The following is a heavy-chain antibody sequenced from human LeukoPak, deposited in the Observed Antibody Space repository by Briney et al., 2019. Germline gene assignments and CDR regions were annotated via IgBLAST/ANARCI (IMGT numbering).Heavy chain of an antibody. Sequence: HRASVKVSCKASGGTFSSYAISWVRQAPGQGLEWMGGIIPIFGTANYAQKFQGRVTITADESTSTAYMELSSLRSEDTAVYYCTRRYCSGGSCYNYYGMDVWGQGTTVTVSS. D-gene: IGHD2-15*01. CDR1: GGTFSSYA. J-gene: IGHJ6*02. V-gene: IGHV1-69*13. CDR3: TRRYCSGGSCYNYYGMDV. CDR2: IIPIFGTA.